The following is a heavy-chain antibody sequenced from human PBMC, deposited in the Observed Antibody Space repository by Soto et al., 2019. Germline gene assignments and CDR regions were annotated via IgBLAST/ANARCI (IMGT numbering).Heavy chain of an antibody. J-gene: IGHJ6*02. CDR2: IKQDGSEK. CDR1: GFTFSSYW. CDR3: ARDPSIVLVPAALRSYYYYYGMDV. Sequence: PEGSLRLSCAASGFTFSSYWMSWVRQAPGKGLEWVANIKQDGSEKYYVDSVKGRFTISRDNAKNSLYLQMNSLRAEDTAVYYCARDPSIVLVPAALRSYYYYYGMDVWGQGTTVTVSS. D-gene: IGHD2-2*01. V-gene: IGHV3-7*01.